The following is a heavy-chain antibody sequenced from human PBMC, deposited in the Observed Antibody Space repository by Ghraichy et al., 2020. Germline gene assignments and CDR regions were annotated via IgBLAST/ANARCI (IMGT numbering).Heavy chain of an antibody. Sequence: GGSLRLSCAASAFTFSDYAMSWVRQAPGRGLEWVSGIITTCATTYYAESVQGRAIISRDNSKNILELQMVNLRVEDTAVYYCAHVPAAMFSYKCDMDVWGQGTTVTVSS. CDR2: IITTCATT. J-gene: IGHJ6*02. CDR3: AHVPAAMFSYKCDMDV. V-gene: IGHV3-23*01. D-gene: IGHD2-2*01. CDR1: AFTFSDYA.